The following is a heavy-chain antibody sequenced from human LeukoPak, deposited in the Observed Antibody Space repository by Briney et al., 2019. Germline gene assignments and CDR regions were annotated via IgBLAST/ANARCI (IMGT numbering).Heavy chain of an antibody. CDR2: IYSGGST. CDR3: AKDRGDSGWYLDH. Sequence: GGSLRLSCAASGFTVSSNYMSWVRQAPGKGLEWVSVIYSGGSTYYADSVKGRFTISRDNSRNTLYLQMNNLRAEDTAVYYCAKDRGDSGWYLDHWGQGALVTVSS. D-gene: IGHD6-19*01. J-gene: IGHJ4*02. CDR1: GFTVSSNY. V-gene: IGHV3-53*01.